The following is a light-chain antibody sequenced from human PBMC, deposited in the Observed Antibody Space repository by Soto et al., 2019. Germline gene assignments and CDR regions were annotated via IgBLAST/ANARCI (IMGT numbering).Light chain of an antibody. CDR2: GAS. Sequence: EIVMPQPPATLSVSPGERATLSCRASQSVSSNLAWYQQKPGQAPRLLIYGASTRATGIPARFSGSGSGTEFTLTISSLQSEDFAVYYCQQRSNWPSTFGGGTKVDIK. V-gene: IGKV3-15*01. J-gene: IGKJ4*01. CDR1: QSVSSN. CDR3: QQRSNWPST.